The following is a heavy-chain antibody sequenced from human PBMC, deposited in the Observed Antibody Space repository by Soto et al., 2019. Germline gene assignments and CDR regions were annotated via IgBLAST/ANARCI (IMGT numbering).Heavy chain of an antibody. V-gene: IGHV2-26*01. CDR3: ARMDGDYNYYGLDV. J-gene: IGHJ6*02. CDR1: GFSLTNGRMG. D-gene: IGHD4-17*01. Sequence: KESGPVLVKPTETLTLTCSVSGFSLTNGRMGVSWIRQPPGKAREWLAHFFSDAERSYSTSMQSRLNMYKDSSGSQVVLTMTNMAPADTATYFCARMDGDYNYYGLDVWGHGIAVTVSS. CDR2: FFSDAER.